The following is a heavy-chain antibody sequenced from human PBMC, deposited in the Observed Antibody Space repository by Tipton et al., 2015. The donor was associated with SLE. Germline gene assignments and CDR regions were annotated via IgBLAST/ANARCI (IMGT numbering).Heavy chain of an antibody. CDR2: INWNGGST. CDR3: ARGGYSYYFDY. J-gene: IGHJ4*02. V-gene: IGHV3-20*04. Sequence: SLRLSCAASGFTFSSYAMSWVRQAPGKGLEWVSGINWNGGSTGYADSVKGRFTISRDNAKNSLYLQMNSLRAEDTALYYCARGGYSYYFDYWGQGTLVTVSS. D-gene: IGHD5-18*01. CDR1: GFTFSSYA.